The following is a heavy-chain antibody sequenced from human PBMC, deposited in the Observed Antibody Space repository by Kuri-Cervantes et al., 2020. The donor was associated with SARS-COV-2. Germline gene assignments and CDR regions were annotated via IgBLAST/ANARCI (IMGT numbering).Heavy chain of an antibody. CDR3: ASVSTMGVSLD. CDR1: RFTFNKYD. V-gene: IGHV3-23*01. CDR2: ISTSGGDT. D-gene: IGHD5-24*01. J-gene: IGHJ4*02. Sequence: GGSLRLSCAASRFTFNKYDLIWVRQAPGNGLEWVSSISTSGGDTNYADSLKGRFTISRDNSKNTLYLQMNSLRVEDTAVYYCASVSTMGVSLDWGQGTLVTVSS.